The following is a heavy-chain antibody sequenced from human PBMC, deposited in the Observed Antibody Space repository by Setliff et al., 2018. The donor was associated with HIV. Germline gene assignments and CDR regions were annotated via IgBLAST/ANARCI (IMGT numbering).Heavy chain of an antibody. Sequence: PSETLSLTCAVSGASISSGNWWSWVRQSPGKGLEWIGYIYYTGSTYYNPSLKSRVTISVDTSKNQFSLKLSSVTAADTAVYYCARDGPSIDPRWLQYFDYWGQGTLVTVSS. V-gene: IGHV4-4*02. CDR2: IYYTGST. D-gene: IGHD5-12*01. CDR3: ARDGPSIDPRWLQYFDY. CDR1: GASISSGNW. J-gene: IGHJ4*02.